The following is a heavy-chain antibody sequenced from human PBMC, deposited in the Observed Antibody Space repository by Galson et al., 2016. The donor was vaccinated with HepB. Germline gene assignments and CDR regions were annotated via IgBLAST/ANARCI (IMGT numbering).Heavy chain of an antibody. CDR1: GFTFSNAW. CDR3: TTELTLNCGSDCSLTNLWFDP. CDR2: IKSKTDGGPT. J-gene: IGHJ5*02. D-gene: IGHD2-21*02. V-gene: IGHV3-15*01. Sequence: SLRLSCAASGFTFSNAWMSWVRQAPGKGLEWVGRIKSKTDGGPTDYAAPVKGRFTISRDDSKNTLYLQMNSLKTEDTAVYYCTTELTLNCGSDCSLTNLWFDPWGQGTLVTVSS.